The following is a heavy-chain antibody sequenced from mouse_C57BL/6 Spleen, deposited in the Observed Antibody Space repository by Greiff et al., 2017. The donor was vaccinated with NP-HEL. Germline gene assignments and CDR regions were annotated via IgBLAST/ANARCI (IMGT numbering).Heavy chain of an antibody. V-gene: IGHV1-59*01. CDR3: ARMGDPAWFAY. CDR1: GYTFTSYW. D-gene: IGHD3-3*01. Sequence: QVQLQQSGAELVRPGPSVKLSCKASGYTFTSYWMHWVKQRPGQGLEWIGVIDPSDSYTNYNQKFKGKATLTVDTSSSTAYMQLSSLTSEDSAVYYCARMGDPAWFAYWGQGTLVTVSA. CDR2: IDPSDSYT. J-gene: IGHJ3*01.